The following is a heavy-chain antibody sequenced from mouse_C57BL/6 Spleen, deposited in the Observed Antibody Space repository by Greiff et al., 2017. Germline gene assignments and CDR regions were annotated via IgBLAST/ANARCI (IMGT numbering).Heavy chain of an antibody. CDR3: TREGIYYYGFAY. CDR2: ISSGGDYI. Sequence: DVQLVESGEGLVKPGGSLKLSCAASGFTFSSYAMSWVRQTPEKRLEWVAYISSGGDYIYYADTVKGRFTISRDNARNTLYLQMSSLKSEDTAMYYCTREGIYYYGFAYWGQGTLVTVSA. D-gene: IGHD1-1*01. CDR1: GFTFSSYA. V-gene: IGHV5-9-1*02. J-gene: IGHJ3*01.